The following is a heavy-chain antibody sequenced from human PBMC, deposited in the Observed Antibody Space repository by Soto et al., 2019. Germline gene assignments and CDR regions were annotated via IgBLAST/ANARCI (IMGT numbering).Heavy chain of an antibody. J-gene: IGHJ4*02. D-gene: IGHD3-10*01. CDR1: GGSISSGDYY. V-gene: IGHV4-30-4*01. CDR2: IYYSGST. Sequence: SLTCTVSGGSISSGDYYWSWIRQPPGKGLECIGYIYYSGSTYYNPSLKSRVTISVDTSKNQFSLKLSSVTAADTAVYYCASRKSSPYFDYWGQGTLVTVSS. CDR3: ASRKSSPYFDY.